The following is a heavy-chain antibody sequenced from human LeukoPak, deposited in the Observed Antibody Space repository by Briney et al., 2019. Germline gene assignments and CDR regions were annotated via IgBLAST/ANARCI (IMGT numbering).Heavy chain of an antibody. D-gene: IGHD1-26*01. Sequence: GGSLRLSCTASGFTFDDYAMNWVRQSPGRGLEWVAGINGKGRSTAYVDSVKGRFTISTDNTKNSLFLQMSSLRAGDTALYPCARGRLRLGSFSLNYLYGMDVWGQGTTVTVSS. CDR2: INGKGRST. CDR3: ARGRLRLGSFSLNYLYGMDV. CDR1: GFTFDDYA. V-gene: IGHV3-20*01. J-gene: IGHJ6*02.